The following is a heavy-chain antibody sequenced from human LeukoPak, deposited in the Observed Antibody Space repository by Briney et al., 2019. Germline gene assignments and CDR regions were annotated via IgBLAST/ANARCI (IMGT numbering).Heavy chain of an antibody. CDR1: GGSVSSGTHY. J-gene: IGHJ6*02. Sequence: QTLSLTCTVSGGSVSSGTHYWTWIRQHPGKGLEWIGYIYYSGSTYYTPSLESRVTMSLDTSKNQFSLKLSSVTAADTAVYYCARGFGTSSYYYGMDVWGQGTTVTVSS. D-gene: IGHD3-10*01. CDR2: IYYSGST. V-gene: IGHV4-31*03. CDR3: ARGFGTSSYYYGMDV.